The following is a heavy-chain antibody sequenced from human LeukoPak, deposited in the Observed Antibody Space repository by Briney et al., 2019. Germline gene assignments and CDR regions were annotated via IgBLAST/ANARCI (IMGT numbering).Heavy chain of an antibody. V-gene: IGHV1-2*02. J-gene: IGHJ4*02. CDR3: AIANYDILTDYYYLDY. Sequence: GASVKVSCKASGYTFTGYYMHWVRQAPGQGLEWMGWINPNSGGTNYAQKFQGRVTMTRDTSISTAYMELSRLRSDDTAVYYCAIANYDILTDYYYLDYWGQGTLVTVSS. CDR2: INPNSGGT. CDR1: GYTFTGYY. D-gene: IGHD3-9*01.